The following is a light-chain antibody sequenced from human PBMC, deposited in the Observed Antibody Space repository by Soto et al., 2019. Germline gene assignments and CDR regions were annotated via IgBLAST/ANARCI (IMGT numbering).Light chain of an antibody. CDR3: QHFRTS. J-gene: IGKJ4*01. CDR2: GAS. V-gene: IGKV3-20*01. Sequence: EIVLTQSPGTLSLSPGERATLSCRASQGVSSSYLAWDQQKPGQPPRLLIYGASSRATGITDRFSGSGSGTDFTLTIARLEPEDLAVYYCQHFRTSFGGGTKVEIK. CDR1: QGVSSSY.